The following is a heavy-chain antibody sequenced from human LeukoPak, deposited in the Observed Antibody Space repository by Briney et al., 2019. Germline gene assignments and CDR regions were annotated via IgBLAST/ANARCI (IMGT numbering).Heavy chain of an antibody. CDR3: ARRSTKDFWSGYSH. J-gene: IGHJ4*02. Sequence: ASVKVSCKASGYTFTGYYMHWVRQAPGQGLEWMGWINPNSGGTNYAQKFQGRVTMTRDTSISTAYMELSRLRSDDTAVYYCARRSTKDFWSGYSHWGQGTLVTVSS. CDR2: INPNSGGT. D-gene: IGHD3-3*01. CDR1: GYTFTGYY. V-gene: IGHV1-2*02.